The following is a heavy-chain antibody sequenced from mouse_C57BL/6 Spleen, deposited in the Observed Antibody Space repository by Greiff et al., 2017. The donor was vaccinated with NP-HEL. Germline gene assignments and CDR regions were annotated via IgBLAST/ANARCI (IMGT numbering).Heavy chain of an antibody. CDR2: ISDGGSYT. V-gene: IGHV5-4*01. CDR1: GFTFSSYA. Sequence: DVHLVESGGGLVKPGGSLKLSCAASGFTFSSYAMSWVRQTPEKRLEWVATISDGGSYTYYPDNVKGRFTISRDNAKNNLYLQMSHLKSEDTAMYYCARELDSSGYPFAYWGQGTLVTVSA. CDR3: ARELDSSGYPFAY. D-gene: IGHD3-2*02. J-gene: IGHJ3*01.